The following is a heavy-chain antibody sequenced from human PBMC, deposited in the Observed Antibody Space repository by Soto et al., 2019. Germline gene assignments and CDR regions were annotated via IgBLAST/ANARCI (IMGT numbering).Heavy chain of an antibody. Sequence: QVQLVESGGGVVQPGRSLRLSCAASGFTFSSYGMHWVRQAPGKGLEWVAVIWYDGSNKYYADSVKGRFTISIDNSKKTLYLLMIGLRAEDTAVYYCARGVCPWGYRDDAFDIWGQGTMVTVSS. D-gene: IGHD3-16*02. CDR2: IWYDGSNK. J-gene: IGHJ3*02. CDR1: GFTFSSYG. CDR3: ARGVCPWGYRDDAFDI. V-gene: IGHV3-33*01.